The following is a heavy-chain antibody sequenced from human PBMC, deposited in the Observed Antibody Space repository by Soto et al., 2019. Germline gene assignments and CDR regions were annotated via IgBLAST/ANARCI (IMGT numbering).Heavy chain of an antibody. D-gene: IGHD6-13*01. V-gene: IGHV1-18*01. J-gene: IGHJ6*02. CDR2: ISAYNGNT. CDR3: ARVAGSQDYYYGMDV. CDR1: GYTFTSYG. Sequence: GASVKVSCKASGYTFTSYGISWLRQAPGQGLEWMGWISAYNGNTNYAQKLQGRVTMTTDTSTSTAYMELRSLRSDDTAVYYCARVAGSQDYYYGMDVWGQGTTVTVSS.